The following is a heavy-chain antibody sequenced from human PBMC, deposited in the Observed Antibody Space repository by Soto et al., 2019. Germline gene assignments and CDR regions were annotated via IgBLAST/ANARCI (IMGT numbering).Heavy chain of an antibody. Sequence: QVQLVQSGAEVKKPGASVRVSCKASGYTFTSYGISWVRQAPGQGLEWMGWISAYNGNTNYAQKPQGRVTMTTDQSTSTAYMELRSLRSDDTAVYYCARQQWLYYYYGMDVWGQGTTVTVSS. J-gene: IGHJ6*02. CDR1: GYTFTSYG. V-gene: IGHV1-18*01. D-gene: IGHD6-19*01. CDR3: ARQQWLYYYYGMDV. CDR2: ISAYNGNT.